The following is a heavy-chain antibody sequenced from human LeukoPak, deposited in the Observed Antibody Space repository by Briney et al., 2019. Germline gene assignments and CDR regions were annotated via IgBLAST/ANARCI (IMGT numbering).Heavy chain of an antibody. CDR3: ARSRITMVRGVHPYHYYYMDV. D-gene: IGHD3-10*01. Sequence: GGSLRLSCAASGFTFSSYSMNWVRQAPGKGLEWVSSISSSSSYIYYADSVKGRFTISRDNAKNSLYLQMNSLRAEDTAVYYCARSRITMVRGVHPYHYYYMDVWGKGTTVTVSS. V-gene: IGHV3-21*01. J-gene: IGHJ6*03. CDR2: ISSSSSYI. CDR1: GFTFSSYS.